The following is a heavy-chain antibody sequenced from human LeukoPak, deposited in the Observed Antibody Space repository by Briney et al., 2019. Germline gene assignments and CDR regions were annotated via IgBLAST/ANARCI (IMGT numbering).Heavy chain of an antibody. CDR3: AKDSAGYFQRINWFDP. CDR2: ISGSGGST. CDR1: GFTVSSNY. D-gene: IGHD2/OR15-2a*01. J-gene: IGHJ5*02. V-gene: IGHV3-23*01. Sequence: PGGSLRLSCAASGFTVSSNYMSWVRQAPGKGLEWVSAISGSGGSTYYADSVKGRFTISRDNSKNTLYLQMNSLRAEDTAVYYCAKDSAGYFQRINWFDPWGQGTLVTVSS.